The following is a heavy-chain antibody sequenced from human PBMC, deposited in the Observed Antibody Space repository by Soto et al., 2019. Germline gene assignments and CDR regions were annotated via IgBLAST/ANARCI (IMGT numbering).Heavy chain of an antibody. V-gene: IGHV3-23*01. CDR1: GFTFSSYA. CDR3: ASPSDPNYDFWSGYYKDY. CDR2: ISGSGGST. Sequence: QLGGSLRLSCAASGFTFSSYAMSWVRQAPGKGLEWVSAISGSGGSTYYAYSVKGRFTISRDNSKNTLYLQMNSLRAEDTAVYYCASPSDPNYDFWSGYYKDYWGQGTLVTVSS. D-gene: IGHD3-3*01. J-gene: IGHJ4*02.